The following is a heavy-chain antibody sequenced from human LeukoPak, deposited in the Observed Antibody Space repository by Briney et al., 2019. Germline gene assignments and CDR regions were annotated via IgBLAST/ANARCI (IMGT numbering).Heavy chain of an antibody. CDR2: ISATGGTI. CDR1: GFTFSSNG. J-gene: IGHJ3*02. CDR3: ASLCSSTSCFQDDAFDI. V-gene: IGHV3-48*04. D-gene: IGHD2-2*01. Sequence: GGSLRLSCAASGFTFSSNGMNWVRQAPGKGLEWVSYISATGGTIYCADSVKGRFTISRDNAKNTLYLQMNSLRAEDTAVYYCASLCSSTSCFQDDAFDIWGQGTMVTVSS.